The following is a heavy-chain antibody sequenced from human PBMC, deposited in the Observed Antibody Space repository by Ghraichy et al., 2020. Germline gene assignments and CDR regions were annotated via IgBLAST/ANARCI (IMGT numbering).Heavy chain of an antibody. V-gene: IGHV3-7*03. CDR2: IKGDGSYM. Sequence: GGSLRLSCVGSGFTFSDYWMSWVRQAPGKGLEWVANIKGDGSYMNYADSVKGRFTISRDNAKRSLYLQMHSLRGEDTAVYYCIKDYKGNWGQGTLVTVSS. D-gene: IGHD3-10*01. CDR1: GFTFSDYW. J-gene: IGHJ4*02. CDR3: IKDYKGN.